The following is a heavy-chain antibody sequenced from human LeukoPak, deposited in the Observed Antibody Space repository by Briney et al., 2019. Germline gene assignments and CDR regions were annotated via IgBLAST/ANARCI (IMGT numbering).Heavy chain of an antibody. J-gene: IGHJ4*02. CDR2: FRGSGAAT. CDR3: AKGQRFYGEYYFDY. D-gene: IGHD4-17*01. Sequence: RPGGSLRLSCAASGFTFSSYAMNWVRQPPGKGQKWVSGFRGSGAATFYADSVKGRFTISRDNSKNTLHLQMNNLRAEDTAVYYCAKGQRFYGEYYFDYWGQGILVTVSS. V-gene: IGHV3-23*01. CDR1: GFTFSSYA.